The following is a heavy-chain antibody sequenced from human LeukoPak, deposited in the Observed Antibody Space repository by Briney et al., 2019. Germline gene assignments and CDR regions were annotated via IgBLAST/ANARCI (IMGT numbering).Heavy chain of an antibody. CDR1: GYTFTSYG. J-gene: IGHJ4*02. CDR2: ISAYNGNA. D-gene: IGHD6-13*01. Sequence: SVKVSCKASGYTFTSYGISWVRQAPGQGLEWMGWISAYNGNANYAQKLQGRVTMTTDTSTSTAYMELRSLRSDDTAVYYCARDKVGLYSSSWTFDYWGQGTLVTVSS. V-gene: IGHV1-18*01. CDR3: ARDKVGLYSSSWTFDY.